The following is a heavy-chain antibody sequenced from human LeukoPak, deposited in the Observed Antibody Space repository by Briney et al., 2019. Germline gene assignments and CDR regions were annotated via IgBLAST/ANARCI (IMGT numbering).Heavy chain of an antibody. D-gene: IGHD5-18*01. CDR3: ARDTTMITYWFDP. J-gene: IGHJ5*02. Sequence: SETLSLTCTVSGGSISSYYWSWIRQPPGKGLEWIGYIYYSGSTNYNPSLKSRVTISVDTSKNQFSLKLTSVTAAGTGVYYCARDTTMITYWFDPWGQGTLVTVSS. V-gene: IGHV4-59*01. CDR2: IYYSGST. CDR1: GGSISSYY.